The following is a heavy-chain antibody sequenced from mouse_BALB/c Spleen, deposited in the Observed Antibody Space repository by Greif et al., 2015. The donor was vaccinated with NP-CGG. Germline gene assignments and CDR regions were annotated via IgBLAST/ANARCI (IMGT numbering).Heavy chain of an antibody. D-gene: IGHD2-1*01. CDR3: ALIYPYYAMDY. CDR1: GYTFTSYV. Sequence: EVQLQQSGPELVKPGASVKMSCKASGYTFTSYVMHWVRQKPGQGLEWIGYINPYNDGTKYNEKFKGKATLTSDKSSSTAYMELSSLTSEDSVVYYCALIYPYYAMDYWGQGTSVTVSS. V-gene: IGHV1-14*01. CDR2: INPYNDGT. J-gene: IGHJ4*01.